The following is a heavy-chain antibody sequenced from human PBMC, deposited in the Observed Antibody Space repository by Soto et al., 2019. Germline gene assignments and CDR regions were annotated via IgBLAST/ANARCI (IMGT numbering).Heavy chain of an antibody. J-gene: IGHJ6*04. CDR3: AKDLGGYCSRGTCSEMDV. V-gene: IGHV3-23*01. CDR1: GFTFSSYA. D-gene: IGHD2-2*03. Sequence: GGSLRLSCAASGFTFSSYAMSWVRQAPGKGLEWVSAISGSGGSTYYADSVKGRFTISRDNSKNTLDLQMNSLRAEDTAVYYCAKDLGGYCSRGTCSEMDVWGKGTTVTVSS. CDR2: ISGSGGST.